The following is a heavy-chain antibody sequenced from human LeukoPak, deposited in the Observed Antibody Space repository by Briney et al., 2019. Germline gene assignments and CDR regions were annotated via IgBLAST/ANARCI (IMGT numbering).Heavy chain of an antibody. J-gene: IGHJ4*02. Sequence: GKPLHISCKGSGYSFTDYWIGWVRHMPGKGLEWMGIIYPGDSDTKYSPSFQGPVTISADKSISTAYLQWSSLKASDTAMYYCARLGGANSFGYWGQGTLVTVSS. CDR1: GYSFTDYW. D-gene: IGHD4/OR15-4a*01. CDR3: ARLGGANSFGY. V-gene: IGHV5-51*01. CDR2: IYPGDSDT.